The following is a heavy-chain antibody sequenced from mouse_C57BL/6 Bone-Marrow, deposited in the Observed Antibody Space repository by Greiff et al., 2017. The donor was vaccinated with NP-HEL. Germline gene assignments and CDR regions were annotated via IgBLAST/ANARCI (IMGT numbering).Heavy chain of an antibody. CDR3: ARGEITTAYYFDY. CDR1: GFNIKNTY. CDR2: IDPANGNT. V-gene: IGHV14-3*01. D-gene: IGHD1-2*01. Sequence: VHVKQSVAELVRPGASVKLSCTASGFNIKNTYMHWVKQRPEQGLEWIGRIDPANGNTKYAPKFQGKATITADTSSNKAYLQLSSLTSEDTAIYYCARGEITTAYYFDYWGQGTTLTVSS. J-gene: IGHJ2*01.